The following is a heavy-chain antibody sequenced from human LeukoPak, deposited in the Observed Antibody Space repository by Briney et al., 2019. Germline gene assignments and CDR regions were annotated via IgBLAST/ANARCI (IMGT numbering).Heavy chain of an antibody. CDR1: GFTVSSNY. D-gene: IGHD2-21*02. CDR3: ARNHLVTGYFDY. J-gene: IGHJ4*02. V-gene: IGHV3-53*01. Sequence: GGSLRLSCAASGFTVSSNYMSWVRQAPGKGLEWVSVIYSGGSTYYADSVKGRFTISRDNSKNTLYLQMNSLRAEDTAVYYCARNHLVTGYFDYWGQGTLVTVSS. CDR2: IYSGGST.